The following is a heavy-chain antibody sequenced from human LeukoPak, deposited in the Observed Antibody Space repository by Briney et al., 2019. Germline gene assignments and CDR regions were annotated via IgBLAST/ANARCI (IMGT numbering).Heavy chain of an antibody. CDR3: ARAWTKFDY. D-gene: IGHD3/OR15-3a*01. Sequence: GASVKVSCKASGYAFAAYYVHWVRQAPGLGLEWMGWINPNSGGTNYAQKFQGRVTMTRDTSISTAYMELSRLRSDDTAVYYCARAWTKFDYWGQGTLVTVSS. CDR1: GYAFAAYY. CDR2: INPNSGGT. J-gene: IGHJ4*02. V-gene: IGHV1-2*02.